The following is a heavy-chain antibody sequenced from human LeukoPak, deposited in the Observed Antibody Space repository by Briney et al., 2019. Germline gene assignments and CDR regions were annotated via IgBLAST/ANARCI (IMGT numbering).Heavy chain of an antibody. CDR3: ARDHYYDSSGYYYVTPSVFDY. CDR2: IIPIFGTT. D-gene: IGHD3-22*01. Sequence: SVKVSCKASGGTFSSYAISWVRQAPGQGLEWMGRIIPIFGTTNYAQKFQGRVTITTDESTSTAYMELSSLRSEDTAVHYCARDHYYDSSGYYYVTPSVFDYWGQGTLVTVSS. CDR1: GGTFSSYA. V-gene: IGHV1-69*05. J-gene: IGHJ4*02.